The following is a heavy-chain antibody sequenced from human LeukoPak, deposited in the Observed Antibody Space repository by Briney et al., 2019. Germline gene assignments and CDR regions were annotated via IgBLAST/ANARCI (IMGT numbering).Heavy chain of an antibody. D-gene: IGHD3-9*01. CDR1: GGSISSYY. V-gene: IGHV4-4*07. CDR3: ARSYYDILTGYYLLDY. Sequence: SETLSLTCTVSGGSISSYYWSWIRQPAGKGLEWIGRIYTSGSTNYNPSLKSRVTMSVDTSKNQFSLKLSSVTAADTAVYYCARSYYDILTGYYLLDYWGQGTLVTVSS. J-gene: IGHJ4*02. CDR2: IYTSGST.